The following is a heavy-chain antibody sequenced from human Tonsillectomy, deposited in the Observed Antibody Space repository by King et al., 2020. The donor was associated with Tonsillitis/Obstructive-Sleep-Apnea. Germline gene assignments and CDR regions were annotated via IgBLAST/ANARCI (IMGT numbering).Heavy chain of an antibody. CDR1: GGSFSGYY. V-gene: IGHV4-34*01. CDR3: ARESIVLLVAASYFDY. D-gene: IGHD2-15*01. CDR2: IKHSGST. J-gene: IGHJ4*02. Sequence: VQLQQWGAGLLKPSETMSLTCAVYGGSFSGYYWSWIRQPPGKGLEWIGEIKHSGSTNYIPSLKSRVTISADTSKNQFSLKLSSVTAADTAVYYCARESIVLLVAASYFDYWGQGTLVTVSS.